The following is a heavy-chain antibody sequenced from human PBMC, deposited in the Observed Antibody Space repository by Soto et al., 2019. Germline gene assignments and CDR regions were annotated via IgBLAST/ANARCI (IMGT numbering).Heavy chain of an antibody. V-gene: IGHV3-53*01. CDR1: GFTVSSNY. Sequence: GGSLRLSCAASGFTVSSNYMNWVRQAPGKGLEWVSVIYSGGSTYYADSVKGRFTISRDNTKNTLYLQMNSLRAEDTAVYYCVRGTGTSDYYNAMDVWGQGTTVTVSS. D-gene: IGHD1-1*01. CDR2: IYSGGST. J-gene: IGHJ6*02. CDR3: VRGTGTSDYYNAMDV.